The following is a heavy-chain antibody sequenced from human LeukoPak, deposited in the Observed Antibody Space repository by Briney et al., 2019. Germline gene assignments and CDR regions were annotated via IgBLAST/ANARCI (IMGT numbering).Heavy chain of an antibody. CDR3: TRGGSVPATRSFDY. Sequence: GGSLRLSCSASGFTVSSDYMSWVRQAPGKGLAWLSVIYSGGTTYYADSVKGRFTISRDNSKNTVYLQMNSLRVEDTAVYYCTRGGSVPATRSFDYWAREPWSPSPQ. D-gene: IGHD6-19*01. V-gene: IGHV3-66*01. CDR1: GFTVSSDY. CDR2: IYSGGTT. J-gene: IGHJ4*02.